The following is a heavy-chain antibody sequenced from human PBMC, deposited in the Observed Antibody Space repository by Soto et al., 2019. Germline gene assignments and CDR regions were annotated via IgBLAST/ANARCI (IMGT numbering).Heavy chain of an antibody. Sequence: QVQLVQSGAEVKKPGASVKVSCKASGYTFTSYTMHWVRQAPGQRLEWMGWINAGNGNTKYSQKFQGRVTITRDTSASTAYMGLSSLRSEDTAVYYCARRGGHYYGSGSYWGPYYYYGMDVWGQGTTVTVSS. V-gene: IGHV1-3*01. D-gene: IGHD3-10*01. CDR1: GYTFTSYT. J-gene: IGHJ6*02. CDR3: ARRGGHYYGSGSYWGPYYYYGMDV. CDR2: INAGNGNT.